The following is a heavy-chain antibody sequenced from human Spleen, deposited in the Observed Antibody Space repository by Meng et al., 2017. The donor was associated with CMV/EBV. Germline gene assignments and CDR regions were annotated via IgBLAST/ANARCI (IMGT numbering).Heavy chain of an antibody. D-gene: IGHD6-13*01. Sequence: GESLKISCAASGFTFSSYGMSWVRQAPGKGLEWVSYISGGGDITDSADSVKGRFTISRDNSKNTVYLQMNSLRAEDTAVYYCAKQGLAIAAAGTFDYWGQGTLVTVSS. CDR3: AKQGLAIAAAGTFDY. CDR2: ISGGGDIT. V-gene: IGHV3-23*01. CDR1: GFTFSSYG. J-gene: IGHJ4*02.